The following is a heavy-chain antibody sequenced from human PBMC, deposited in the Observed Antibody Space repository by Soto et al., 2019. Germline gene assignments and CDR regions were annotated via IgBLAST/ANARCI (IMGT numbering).Heavy chain of an antibody. CDR1: GFTFSSYG. J-gene: IGHJ4*02. D-gene: IGHD6-25*01. Sequence: GGSLRLSCAASGFTFSSYGMHWVRQAPGKGLEWVAVIWYDGSNKYYADSVKGRFTISRDNSKNTLYLQMNSLRAEDTAVYYCARANSSGILDYWGQGTLVTVSS. CDR3: ARANSSGILDY. V-gene: IGHV3-33*08. CDR2: IWYDGSNK.